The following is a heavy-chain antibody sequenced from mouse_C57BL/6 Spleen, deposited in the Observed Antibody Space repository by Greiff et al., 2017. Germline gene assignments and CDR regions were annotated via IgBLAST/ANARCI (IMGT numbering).Heavy chain of an antibody. J-gene: IGHJ2*01. CDR2: INPSNGGT. V-gene: IGHV1-53*01. CDR1: GYTFTSYW. D-gene: IGHD1-1*01. CDR3: ARGIYYYGSSYFDY. Sequence: VQLQQPGTELVKPGASVKLSCKASGYTFTSYWMHGVKQRPGQGLEWIGNINPSNGGTNYNEKFKSKATLTVDKSSSTAYMQLRSLTSEDSAVYYCARGIYYYGSSYFDYWGQGTTLTVSS.